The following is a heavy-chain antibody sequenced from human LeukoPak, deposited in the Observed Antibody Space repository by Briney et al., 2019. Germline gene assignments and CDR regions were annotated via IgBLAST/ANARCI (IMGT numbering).Heavy chain of an antibody. CDR2: INHSGST. J-gene: IGHJ5*02. CDR3: AKKWGILFDP. CDR1: GGSFSGYY. Sequence: SETLSLTCAVYGGSFSGYYWSWIRQPPGKGLEWIGEINHSGSTNYNPSLKSGATITVDTSKNQLSLKLSSVTAADTAGYYFAKKWGILFDPWGQGTLVTVSS. D-gene: IGHD1-26*01. V-gene: IGHV4-34*01.